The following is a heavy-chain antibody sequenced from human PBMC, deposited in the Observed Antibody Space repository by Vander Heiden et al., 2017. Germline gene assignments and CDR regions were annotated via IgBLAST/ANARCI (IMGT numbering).Heavy chain of an antibody. CDR3: AREGDSSGYYYFVY. CDR1: GFIFSSYG. Sequence: QVQLVESGGGVVQPGRSLRLSCAASGFIFSSYGMHWGRQAPGKGLEGVAIIWYDGSKKYYADSVKGRFTISRDNSKNTLYLQMNSLRAEDTAVYYCAREGDSSGYYYFVYWGQGTLVTVSS. D-gene: IGHD3-22*01. CDR2: IWYDGSKK. V-gene: IGHV3-33*01. J-gene: IGHJ4*02.